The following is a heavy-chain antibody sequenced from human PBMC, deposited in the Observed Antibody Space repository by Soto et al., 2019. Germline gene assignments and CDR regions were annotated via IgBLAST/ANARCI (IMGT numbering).Heavy chain of an antibody. D-gene: IGHD5-18*01. V-gene: IGHV1-69*12. CDR1: GGTFSSYA. J-gene: IGHJ4*02. CDR3: ARGRGIQLWSEYYFDY. Sequence: QVQLVQSGAEVKKPGSSVKVSCKASGGTFSSYAISWVRQAPGQGLEWMGGIIPIFGTANYAQKFQGRVTITADESTSKAYMELSSLRSEDTAVYYCARGRGIQLWSEYYFDYWGQGTLVTVSS. CDR2: IIPIFGTA.